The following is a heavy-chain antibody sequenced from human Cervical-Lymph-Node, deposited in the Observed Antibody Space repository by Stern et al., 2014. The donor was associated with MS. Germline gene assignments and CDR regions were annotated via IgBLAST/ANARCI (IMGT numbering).Heavy chain of an antibody. CDR1: GYSFTSYW. D-gene: IGHD4-11*01. CDR3: ARRATTYFDH. Sequence: VQLVQSGAEAKRPGESLRISCKASGYSFTSYWIAWVRQMPGKGLELMGIIYPGESDTRYSPSFQGQITISADKSINTAYLQWSSLKASDTAIYYCARRATTYFDHWGQGNLITVSS. J-gene: IGHJ4*02. CDR2: IYPGESDT. V-gene: IGHV5-51*01.